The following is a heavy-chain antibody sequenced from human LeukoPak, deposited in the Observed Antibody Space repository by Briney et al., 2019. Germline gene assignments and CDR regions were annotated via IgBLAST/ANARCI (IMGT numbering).Heavy chain of an antibody. J-gene: IGHJ4*02. D-gene: IGHD6-19*01. V-gene: IGHV3-53*05. CDR3: AKERAVAELPFDY. CDR1: GFTVSSNY. Sequence: GGSLRLSCAASGFTVSSNYMRWVRQAPGKGLEWVSVIYSGGSTYYADSVKGRFTISRGNPKNTLYLQMNSLRAEDTAVYYCAKERAVAELPFDYWGQGTLVTVSS. CDR2: IYSGGST.